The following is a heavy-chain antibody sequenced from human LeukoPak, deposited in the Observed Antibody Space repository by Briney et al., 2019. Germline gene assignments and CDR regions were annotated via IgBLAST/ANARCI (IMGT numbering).Heavy chain of an antibody. V-gene: IGHV4-34*01. CDR2: INHSGST. CDR1: GGSFSGYY. J-gene: IGHJ4*02. D-gene: IGHD3-22*01. CDR3: ARGFPYYYDSSGY. Sequence: PSETLSLTCAVYGGSFSGYYWSWIRQPPGKGLEWTGEINHSGSTNYNPSLKSRVTISVDTSKNQFSLKLSSVTAADTAVYYCARGFPYYYDSSGYWGQGTLVTVSS.